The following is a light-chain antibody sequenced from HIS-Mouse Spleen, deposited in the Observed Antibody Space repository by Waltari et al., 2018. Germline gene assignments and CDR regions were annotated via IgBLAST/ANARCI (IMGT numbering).Light chain of an antibody. J-gene: IGLJ2*01. Sequence: SYELTQPPSVSVSPGQTARITCSGDALTKKPPYWYQQKSGQAPVLVIYEDSKRPSGIPERFSGSSSGTMATLTISGAQVEDEADYYCYSTDSSGNHRVFGGGTKLTVL. V-gene: IGLV3-10*01. CDR3: YSTDSSGNHRV. CDR1: ALTKKP. CDR2: EDS.